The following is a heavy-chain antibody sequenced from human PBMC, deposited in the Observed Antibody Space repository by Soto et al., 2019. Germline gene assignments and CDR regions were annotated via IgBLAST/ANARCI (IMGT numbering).Heavy chain of an antibody. CDR1: GFTFNNYA. Sequence: EVQLLESGGGLVQPGGSLRLSCAASGFTFNNYAMTWVRQAPGKGLEWVSAISGGGDTPSYADSVKGRFPVSRDGSKNTLYLQMSSLRAEDTALYYCAKGRGGAGSLTPRVDFWGQGTLVTVSS. CDR2: ISGGGDTP. V-gene: IGHV3-23*01. J-gene: IGHJ4*02. D-gene: IGHD3-10*01. CDR3: AKGRGGAGSLTPRVDF.